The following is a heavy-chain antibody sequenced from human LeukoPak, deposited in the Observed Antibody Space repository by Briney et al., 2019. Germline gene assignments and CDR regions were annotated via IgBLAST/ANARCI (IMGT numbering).Heavy chain of an antibody. V-gene: IGHV1-8*01. J-gene: IGHJ3*02. CDR2: MNPNSGNT. CDR3: ARELSGSYAGGDAFDI. CDR1: GYTFTSYD. Sequence: ASVKVSCKASGYTFTSYDINWVRQATGQGLEWMGWMNPNSGNTGYAQKFRGRVTMTRNTSISTAYMELSSLRSEDTAVYYCARELSGSYAGGDAFDIWGQGTMVTVSS. D-gene: IGHD1-26*01.